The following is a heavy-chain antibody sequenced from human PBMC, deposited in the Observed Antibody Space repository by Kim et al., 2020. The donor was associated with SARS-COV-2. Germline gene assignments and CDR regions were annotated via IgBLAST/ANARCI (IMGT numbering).Heavy chain of an antibody. J-gene: IGHJ6*02. CDR2: IYTSGST. CDR1: GGSISSYY. CDR3: ARDLTTYYDFWSGYRHYYGMDV. Sequence: SETLSLTCTVSGGSISSYYWSWIRQPAGKGLEWIGRIYTSGSTNYNPSLKSRVTMSVDTSKNQFSLKLSSVTAADTAVYYCARDLTTYYDFWSGYRHYYGMDVWGQGTTVTVSS. V-gene: IGHV4-4*07. D-gene: IGHD3-3*01.